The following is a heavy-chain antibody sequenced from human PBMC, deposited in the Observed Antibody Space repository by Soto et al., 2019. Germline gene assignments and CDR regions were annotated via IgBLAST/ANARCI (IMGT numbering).Heavy chain of an antibody. D-gene: IGHD4-4*01. V-gene: IGHV4-34*01. CDR1: GGSFSGYY. Sequence: KPSETLSLTCAVYGGSFSGYYWSWIRQPPGKGLEWIGEINHSGSTNYNPSLKSRVTISVDTSKNQFSLKLSSVTAADTAVYYCARGRVYSNPYYYYYGMDVWGQGTTVTVSS. CDR2: INHSGST. J-gene: IGHJ6*02. CDR3: ARGRVYSNPYYYYYGMDV.